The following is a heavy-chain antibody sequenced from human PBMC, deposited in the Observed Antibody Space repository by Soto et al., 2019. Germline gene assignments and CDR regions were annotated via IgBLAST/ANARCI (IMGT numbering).Heavy chain of an antibody. V-gene: IGHV3-49*03. CDR3: TRVPGYSGYDLRDYYYYGMDV. CDR1: GFTFGDYA. J-gene: IGHJ6*02. CDR2: IRSKAYGGTT. D-gene: IGHD5-12*01. Sequence: GGSLRLSCTASGFTFGDYAMSWFRQAPGKGLEWVGFIRSKAYGGTTEYAASVKGRFTISRDDSKSIAYLQMNSLKTEDQAVYYCTRVPGYSGYDLRDYYYYGMDVWGQGTTVTVSS.